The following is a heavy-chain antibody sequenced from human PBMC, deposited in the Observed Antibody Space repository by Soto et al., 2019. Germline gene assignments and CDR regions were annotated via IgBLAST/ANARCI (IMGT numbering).Heavy chain of an antibody. V-gene: IGHV3-33*01. D-gene: IGHD5-12*01. CDR3: AAGGYSCYEDGAGDV. CDR1: GFTCSSYG. Sequence: VPLVESGGCVFQPGRSLRLSCAASGFTCSSYGLHLVRQAPGQWLGWVAVRWDDGSIKYYADSVKGRFTIARDNSKNTLCGRMNSLRAEDTAVYDCAAGGYSCYEDGAGDVCGQGTMVTVSS. CDR2: RWDDGSIK. J-gene: IGHJ3*01.